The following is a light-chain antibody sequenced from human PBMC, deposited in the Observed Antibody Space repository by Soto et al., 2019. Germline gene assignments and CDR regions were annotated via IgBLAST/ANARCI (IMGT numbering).Light chain of an antibody. V-gene: IGKV3D-20*02. J-gene: IGKJ5*01. CDR2: GAS. Sequence: EIVLTQSPGTLSLSPGERATLSCRASHSVSSSYLAWYQQKPGQAPRLLIYGASSRATGIPDRFSGSGSGTDFTLTISSLEPEDFAVYYCQQRSNWPSITFGQGTRLEIK. CDR3: QQRSNWPSIT. CDR1: HSVSSSY.